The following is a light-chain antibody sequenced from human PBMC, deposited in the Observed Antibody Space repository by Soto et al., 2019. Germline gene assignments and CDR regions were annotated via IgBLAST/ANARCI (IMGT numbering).Light chain of an antibody. CDR3: AGWDDSLNGWV. V-gene: IGLV1-44*01. Sequence: QSVLTQPPSASGTPGQRVTISCSGSSSNIGRYAINWYQQLPGAAPKVVIFSNINRPLGVPDRFSGSKSGTSASLAISGLQSEDEADYYCAGWDDSLNGWVFGGGTKLTVL. CDR2: SNI. CDR1: SSNIGRYA. J-gene: IGLJ3*02.